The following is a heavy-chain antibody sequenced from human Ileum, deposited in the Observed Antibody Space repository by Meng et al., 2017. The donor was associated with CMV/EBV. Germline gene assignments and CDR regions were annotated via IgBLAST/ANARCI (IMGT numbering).Heavy chain of an antibody. J-gene: IGHJ3*02. CDR1: GFTFRSYS. Sequence: GGSLRLSCAASGFTFRSYSMNWVRQAPGKGLEWVSSISSSSSYIYYADSVKGRFTISRDNAKNSLYLQMNSLRAEDTAVYYCARTGYYGSGSYPDAFDIWGQGTMVTVSS. CDR2: ISSSSSYI. V-gene: IGHV3-21*01. D-gene: IGHD3-10*01. CDR3: ARTGYYGSGSYPDAFDI.